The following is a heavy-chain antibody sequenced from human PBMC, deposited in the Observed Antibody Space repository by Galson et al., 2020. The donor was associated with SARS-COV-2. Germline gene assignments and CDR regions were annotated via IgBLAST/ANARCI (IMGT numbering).Heavy chain of an antibody. CDR3: ARERGYLGVDWYFDL. V-gene: IGHV1-3*01. CDR2: INAGNGNT. D-gene: IGHD5-18*01. Sequence: ASVKVSCKASGYNFTSYAMHWVRQAPGQRLEWMGWINAGNGNTKYSQTFQGRVTITRDTSASTVYMELSSLRSEDTAVYYCARERGYLGVDWYFDLWGRGTLVTVSS. J-gene: IGHJ2*01. CDR1: GYNFTSYA.